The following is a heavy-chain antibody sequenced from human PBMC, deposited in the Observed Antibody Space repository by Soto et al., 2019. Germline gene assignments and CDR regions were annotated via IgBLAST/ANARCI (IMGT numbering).Heavy chain of an antibody. D-gene: IGHD2-21*02. V-gene: IGHV3-11*05. CDR3: ARNYRGNSILFDF. CDR1: GFTFSDHY. J-gene: IGHJ4*02. Sequence: QIPLVESGGGLVKPGGSLRLSCDTSGFTFSDHYMSWVRQAPGKGLEWVSYISTSSTYTNYGGAVKGRFSISRDDARNSVYLHMSGLRAEDTAVYYCARNYRGNSILFDFWGQGTQVTVSS. CDR2: ISTSSTYT.